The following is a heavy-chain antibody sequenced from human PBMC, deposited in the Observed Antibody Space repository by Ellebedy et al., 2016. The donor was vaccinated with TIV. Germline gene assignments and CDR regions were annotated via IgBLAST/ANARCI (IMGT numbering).Heavy chain of an antibody. J-gene: IGHJ2*01. V-gene: IGHV4-59*11. Sequence: MPSETLSLTCTVSGGSLTNHFWSWIRQPPGKGLEWIASIYYSCTTNYNPSLKSRVTISVDTSMNQTSLTLMTSVSAADTAVYYCARVAITAAVGGGYFDLWGRGTLVTVSS. CDR1: GGSLTNHF. CDR2: IYYSCTT. D-gene: IGHD6-25*01. CDR3: ARVAITAAVGGGYFDL.